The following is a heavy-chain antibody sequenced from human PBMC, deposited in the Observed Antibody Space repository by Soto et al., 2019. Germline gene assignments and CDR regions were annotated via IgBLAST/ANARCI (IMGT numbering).Heavy chain of an antibody. V-gene: IGHV3-33*01. Sequence: SLRVSCAASGFTFSSYGMHWVRQAPGKGLERVAVIWYDGSNKYYADSVKGRFTISRDNSKNTLYLQMNSLRAEDTAVYYCARTLPYTAMSTQNGDVFDIWGQGTMVTVSS. CDR3: ARTLPYTAMSTQNGDVFDI. CDR2: IWYDGSNK. D-gene: IGHD5-18*01. J-gene: IGHJ3*02. CDR1: GFTFSSYG.